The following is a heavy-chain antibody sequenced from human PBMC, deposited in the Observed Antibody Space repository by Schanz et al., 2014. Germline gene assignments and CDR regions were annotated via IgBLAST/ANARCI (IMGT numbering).Heavy chain of an antibody. J-gene: IGHJ4*02. CDR3: ERDRRYCSGGSCLTFDY. CDR2: MSDDGSNK. V-gene: IGHV3-30*09. Sequence: VQLVESGGCLVKPGGSLRLPREASELTLSSYKMNWVRQAPGKGLEWVAVMSDDGSNKYYADSVKGRFAISRDNCKNTLYLQMITLRAEGTAVYSGERDRRYCSGGSCLTFDYWGQGTLVNVSS. CDR1: ELTLSSYK. D-gene: IGHD2-15*01.